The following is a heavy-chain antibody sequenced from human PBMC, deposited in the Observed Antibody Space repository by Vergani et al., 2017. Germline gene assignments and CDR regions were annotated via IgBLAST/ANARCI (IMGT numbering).Heavy chain of an antibody. D-gene: IGHD4-11*01. CDR2: IGTAGDT. J-gene: IGHJ6*02. CDR3: ARGFEQLQSYGMDV. CDR1: GITFSSYA. Sequence: EVQLVESGGGLVQPGGSLRLSCGASGITFSSYAMSWVRQAPGKGLEWVSAIGTAGDTYYPGSVKGRFTISRENAKNSLYLQMNSLRAGDTAVYYCARGFEQLQSYGMDVWGQGTTVTVSS. V-gene: IGHV3-13*01.